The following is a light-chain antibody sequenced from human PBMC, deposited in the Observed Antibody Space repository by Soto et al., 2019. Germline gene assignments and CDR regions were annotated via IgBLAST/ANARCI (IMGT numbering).Light chain of an antibody. V-gene: IGKV3-20*01. CDR3: QQSGSSPPIT. CDR1: QSVSSN. CDR2: GAS. Sequence: EIVTTQSPATLSVSPGERATLSCRASQSVSSNLAWYQQKPGQAPRLLIYGASSRATDIPDRFSGSGSGTDFTLTISGLEPEDFGVYYCQQSGSSPPITFGQGTRLEIK. J-gene: IGKJ5*01.